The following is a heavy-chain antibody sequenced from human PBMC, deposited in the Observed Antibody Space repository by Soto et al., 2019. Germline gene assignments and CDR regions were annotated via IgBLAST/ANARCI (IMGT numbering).Heavy chain of an antibody. Sequence: SETLSLTCTVSGGSISSGGYYWSWIRQHPGKGLEWIGYIYYSGSTYYNPSLKSRVTISVDTSKNQFSLKLSSVTAADTAVYYCARIRSGSWQPDFDYLGQGTLVTVSS. D-gene: IGHD6-13*01. J-gene: IGHJ4*02. CDR1: GGSISSGGYY. CDR2: IYYSGST. CDR3: ARIRSGSWQPDFDY. V-gene: IGHV4-31*03.